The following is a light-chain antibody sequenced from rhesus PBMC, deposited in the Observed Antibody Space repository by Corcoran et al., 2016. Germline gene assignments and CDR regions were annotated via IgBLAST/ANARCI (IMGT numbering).Light chain of an antibody. CDR3: LQHNSYPFT. Sequence: DIQMTQSPSSLSASVGDTVTITCRASQDISSSLNWFQQRPGKAPKLLIYTASRLEYGVPSRFSRSGSGTDFTLTISSLQPEDFAVYSCLQHNSYPFTFGPGTKLDIK. CDR1: QDISSS. CDR2: TAS. V-gene: IGKV1-28*03. J-gene: IGKJ3*01.